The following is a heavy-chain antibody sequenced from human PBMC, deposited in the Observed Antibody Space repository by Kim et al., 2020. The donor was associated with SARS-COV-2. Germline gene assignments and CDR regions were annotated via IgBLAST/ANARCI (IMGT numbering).Heavy chain of an antibody. Sequence: GGSLRLSCAASGFTFSSYSMNWVRQAPGKGLEWVSSISSSSSYTYYADSVKGRFTISRDNAKNPLYLQMNSLRAEDTAVYYCVRELYYNSIGYFNY. D-gene: IGHD3-22*01. J-gene: IGHJ4*03. CDR2: ISSSSSYT. CDR1: GFTFSSYS. V-gene: IGHV3-21*01. CDR3: VRELYYNSIGYFNY.